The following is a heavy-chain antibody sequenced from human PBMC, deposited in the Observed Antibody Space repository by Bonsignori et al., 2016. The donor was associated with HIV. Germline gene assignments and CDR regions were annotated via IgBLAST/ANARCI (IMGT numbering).Heavy chain of an antibody. D-gene: IGHD3-16*01. Sequence: SETLSLTCAVYGGSFSGYYWSWIRQPPGKGLEWIGEINHSGSTNYNPSLKSRVTISVDTSKNQFSLKLSSVTAADTAVYYCARADLSQAPAYGGFDYWGQGTLVTVSS. CDR2: INHSGST. CDR3: ARADLSQAPAYGGFDY. V-gene: IGHV4-34*01. CDR1: GGSFSGYY. J-gene: IGHJ4*02.